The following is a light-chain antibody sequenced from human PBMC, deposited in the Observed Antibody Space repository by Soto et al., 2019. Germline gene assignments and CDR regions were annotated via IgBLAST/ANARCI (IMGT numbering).Light chain of an antibody. CDR1: QSVSSSY. J-gene: IGKJ5*01. V-gene: IGKV3-20*01. CDR2: GAS. Sequence: EIVLTQSPGTLSLSPGERATLSCRASQSVSSSYLAWYQQKPGQAPRPLIYGASSRATGIPDRFSGSGSGTDFTLTISRLEPEDFAVYYCQQYGSSITFGQGTRL. CDR3: QQYGSSIT.